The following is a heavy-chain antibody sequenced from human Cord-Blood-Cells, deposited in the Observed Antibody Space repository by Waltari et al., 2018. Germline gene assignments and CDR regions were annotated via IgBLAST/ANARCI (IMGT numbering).Heavy chain of an antibody. D-gene: IGHD1-26*01. J-gene: IGHJ6*03. CDR1: GYTLTELS. Sequence: QVQLVQSGAEVKKPGASVKVSCKVSGYTLTELSMHWVRQAPGKGLEWMGGFEPEDGETSYAQKFQGRVTMTEDTSTDTAYMELSSLRSEDTAVYYCATRNSGSYYYYYYMDVWGKGTTVTVSS. V-gene: IGHV1-24*01. CDR2: FEPEDGET. CDR3: ATRNSGSYYYYYYMDV.